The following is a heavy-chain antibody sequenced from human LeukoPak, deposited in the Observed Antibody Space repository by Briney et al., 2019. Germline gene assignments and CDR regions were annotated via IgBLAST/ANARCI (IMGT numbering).Heavy chain of an antibody. CDR2: IYYSGST. J-gene: IGHJ4*02. CDR3: ARPATSGTYYSAFDY. D-gene: IGHD3-22*01. V-gene: IGHV4-39*01. CDR1: GGSISSSNYY. Sequence: PSETLSLTCTVSGGSISSSNYYWGWVRQPPGKGLEWIGTIYYSGSTNYNPSLKSRVTISADMPKNQFSLKVSSVTAADTAVYYCARPATSGTYYSAFDYWGQGTLVTVS.